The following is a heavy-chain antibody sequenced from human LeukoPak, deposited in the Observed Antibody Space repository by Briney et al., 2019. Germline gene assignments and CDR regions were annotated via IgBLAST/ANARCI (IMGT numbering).Heavy chain of an antibody. CDR2: IRGRGRGT. Sequence: PGGSLRLSCAVSGFTFSNYAMAWVRLAPGRGLEWVSSIRGRGRGTDYAGSVRGRFTISRDNSKNTLYLQMNSLRAEDTAVYYCSRDPNGDYVGAFDFQRWGQGTLVTVSS. J-gene: IGHJ1*01. CDR1: GFTFSNYA. CDR3: SRDPNGDYVGAFDFQR. V-gene: IGHV3-23*01. D-gene: IGHD4-17*01.